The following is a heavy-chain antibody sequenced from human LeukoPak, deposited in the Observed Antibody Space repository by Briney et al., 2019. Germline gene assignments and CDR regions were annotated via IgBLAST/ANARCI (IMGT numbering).Heavy chain of an antibody. J-gene: IGHJ6*02. CDR1: GGTFSSYA. D-gene: IGHD2-2*01. CDR2: TIPIFGTA. V-gene: IGHV1-69*13. Sequence: ASVKVSRKASGGTFSSYAISWVRQAPGQGLEWMGGTIPIFGTANYAQKFQGRVTITADESTSTAYMELSSLRSEDTAVYYCASNQEDIVVVPAVLRDYYYYGMDVWGQGTTVTVSS. CDR3: ASNQEDIVVVPAVLRDYYYYGMDV.